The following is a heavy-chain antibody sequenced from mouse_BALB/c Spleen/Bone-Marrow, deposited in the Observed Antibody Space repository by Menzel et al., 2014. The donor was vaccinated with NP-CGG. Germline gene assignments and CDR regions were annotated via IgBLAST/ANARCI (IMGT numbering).Heavy chain of an antibody. J-gene: IGHJ1*01. CDR3: ARVYGWYFDV. V-gene: IGHV5-6-3*01. CDR1: GFTFSSYS. Sequence: EVNVVESRGGLVQPGGSLKLSCVASGFTFSSYSMSWVRQTPDKRLELVATINNNGGSTYYPDSVKGQFTISRDNAKNTLYLQMSSLKSEDTAMYYCARVYGWYFDVWGAGTTVTVSS. D-gene: IGHD1-1*01. CDR2: INNNGGST.